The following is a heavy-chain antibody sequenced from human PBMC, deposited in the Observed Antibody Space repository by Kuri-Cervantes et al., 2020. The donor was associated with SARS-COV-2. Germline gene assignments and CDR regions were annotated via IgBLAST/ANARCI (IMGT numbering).Heavy chain of an antibody. D-gene: IGHD6-6*01. V-gene: IGHV2-70*04. CDR2: IDWDDDK. Sequence: SGPTLVNPPHPLSLNCTFSGFSLSTSGMRVSWIRQPPGKALEWLARIDWDDDKFHSTSLKTRLTISKDTSKNQVVLTLTNMYPVDAATYYCSRTVYSSSFYFDYWGQGTLVTVSS. J-gene: IGHJ4*02. CDR1: GFSLSTSGMR. CDR3: SRTVYSSSFYFDY.